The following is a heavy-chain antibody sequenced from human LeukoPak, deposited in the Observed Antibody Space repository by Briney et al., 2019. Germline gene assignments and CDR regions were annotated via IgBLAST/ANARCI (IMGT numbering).Heavy chain of an antibody. CDR1: GGSISSYY. D-gene: IGHD5-18*01. Sequence: SSETLSLTCTVSGGSISSYYWSWIRQPAGKGLEWIGRIYTSGSTNYNPSLKSRVTMSVDTSKNQFSLKLNSVTAADTAMYYCARHRKADTATDYWGQGTLVTVSS. CDR3: ARHRKADTATDY. CDR2: IYTSGST. V-gene: IGHV4-4*07. J-gene: IGHJ4*01.